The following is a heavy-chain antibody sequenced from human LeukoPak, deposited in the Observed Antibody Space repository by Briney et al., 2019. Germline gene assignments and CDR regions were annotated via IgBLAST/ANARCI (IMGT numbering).Heavy chain of an antibody. V-gene: IGHV1-69*04. D-gene: IGHD3-9*01. CDR2: IILILGIA. CDR1: GGTFSSYA. CDR3: ASAPAQLRYFDWLFDY. J-gene: IGHJ4*02. Sequence: ASVKVSCKASGGTFSSYAISWVRQAPGQGLEWMGRIILILGIANYAQKFQGRVTITADKSTSTAYMELSSLRSEDTAVYYCASAPAQLRYFDWLFDYWGQGTLVTVSS.